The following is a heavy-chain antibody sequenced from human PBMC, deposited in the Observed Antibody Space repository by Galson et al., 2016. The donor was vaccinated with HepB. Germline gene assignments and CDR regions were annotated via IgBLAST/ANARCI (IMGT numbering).Heavy chain of an antibody. CDR2: ISASGGSK. CDR3: ARDPMRFAFDL. J-gene: IGHJ3*01. Sequence: SLRLSCAGSGLSLSPYAMSWGRQAPGKGLEWVSGISASGGSKTYEDSVRGRFIISRDNSKNTLYLQMNSLRAEDTAVYYCARDPMRFAFDLWGQGTMVTVSS. V-gene: IGHV3-23*01. CDR1: GLSLSPYA.